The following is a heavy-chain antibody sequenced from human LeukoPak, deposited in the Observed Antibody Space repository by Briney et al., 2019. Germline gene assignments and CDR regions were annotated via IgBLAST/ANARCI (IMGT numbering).Heavy chain of an antibody. CDR1: GFTFSSYA. CDR3: AKDQGGIAVAGTYSY. V-gene: IGHV3-30*04. D-gene: IGHD6-19*01. Sequence: GGSLRLSCAASGFTFSSYAMHWVRQAPGKGLEWVAVISYDGSNKYYADSVKGRFTISRDNSKNTLYLQMNSLRAEDTAVYYCAKDQGGIAVAGTYSYWGQGTLVTVSS. CDR2: ISYDGSNK. J-gene: IGHJ4*02.